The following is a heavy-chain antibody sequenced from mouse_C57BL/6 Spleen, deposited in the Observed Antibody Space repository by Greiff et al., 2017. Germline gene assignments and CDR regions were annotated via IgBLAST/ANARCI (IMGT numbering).Heavy chain of an antibody. D-gene: IGHD2-3*01. V-gene: IGHV1-50*01. Sequence: QVQLQQPGAELVKPGASVKLSCKASGYTFTSYWMQWVKQRPGQGLEWIGEIDPSDSYTNYNQKFKGKATLTVDTSSSTAYMQLSSLTSEDSAVYYGARRIYDGYYYAMDYWGQGTSVTVSS. CDR2: IDPSDSYT. CDR1: GYTFTSYW. CDR3: ARRIYDGYYYAMDY. J-gene: IGHJ4*01.